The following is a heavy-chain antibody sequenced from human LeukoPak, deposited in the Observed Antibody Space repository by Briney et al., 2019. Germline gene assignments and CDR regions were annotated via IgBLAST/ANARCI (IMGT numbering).Heavy chain of an antibody. J-gene: IGHJ6*03. V-gene: IGHV4-39*01. D-gene: IGHD6-6*01. Sequence: PSETLSLTCSVSGGSITTSSYYWGWIRQPPEKGLEWIGSIYYSGSTYYNPSLKSRVTISVDTSKNQFSLKLSSVTAADTAVYYCASIRIAAQDYYYYMDVWGKGTTVTVSS. CDR3: ASIRIAAQDYYYYMDV. CDR2: IYYSGST. CDR1: GGSITTSSYY.